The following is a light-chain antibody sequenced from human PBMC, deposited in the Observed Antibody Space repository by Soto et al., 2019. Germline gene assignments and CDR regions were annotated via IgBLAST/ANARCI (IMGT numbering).Light chain of an antibody. J-gene: IGLJ1*01. CDR3: CSYVRTSPYL. CDR1: SSDVGSYNL. Sequence: SALTQPASVSGSPGQSLTISCTGTSSDVGSYNLVSWYQQHPGKAPKLMIYEVSKRPSGVSNRFSGSKSGNTASLTISGLQAEYEAYYCCCSYVRTSPYLFGTGTKVTGL. CDR2: EVS. V-gene: IGLV2-23*02.